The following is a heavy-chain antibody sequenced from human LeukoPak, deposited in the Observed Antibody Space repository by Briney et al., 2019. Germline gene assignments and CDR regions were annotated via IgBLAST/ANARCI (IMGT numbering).Heavy chain of an antibody. V-gene: IGHV3-30-3*01. CDR1: EFTFSSYA. J-gene: IGHJ4*02. D-gene: IGHD6-19*01. Sequence: PGRSLRLSCAASEFTFSSYAMHWVRQAPGKGLEWVAVISYDGSNKYYADSVKGRFTISRDHSKNTLYLQMNSLRAEDTAVYYCARDRYSSGPAYYFDYWGQGTLVTVSS. CDR2: ISYDGSNK. CDR3: ARDRYSSGPAYYFDY.